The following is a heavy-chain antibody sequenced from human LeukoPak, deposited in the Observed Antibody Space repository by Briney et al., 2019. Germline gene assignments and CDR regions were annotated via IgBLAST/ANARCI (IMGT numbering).Heavy chain of an antibody. J-gene: IGHJ3*02. CDR2: IFYSGRT. D-gene: IGHD3-16*01. CDR3: ARDIMITFGAGAFDI. Sequence: PSETLSLTCTVSVGSISSSTYYWGWIRQPPGKGLEWIGSIFYSGRTYYNPSLKSRVTISVDTSKNQFSLKLSSVTAADTAVYYCARDIMITFGAGAFDIWGQGTMVTVSS. CDR1: VGSISSSTYY. V-gene: IGHV4-39*02.